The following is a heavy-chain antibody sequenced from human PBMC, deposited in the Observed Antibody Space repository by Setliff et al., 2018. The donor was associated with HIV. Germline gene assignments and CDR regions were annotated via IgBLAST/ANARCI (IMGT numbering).Heavy chain of an antibody. Sequence: ETLSLTCTVSGGSFSSYHWSWIRHRAGKGLEWIGHIYASGSTKYNPSLESRVTMSVDTSRTQFSLKLRSVTAADTAVYYCARVGVSGVPSTMDYYYYMDVWGKGTTVTVSS. CDR3: ARVGVSGVPSTMDYYYYMDV. CDR1: GGSFSSYH. V-gene: IGHV4-4*07. D-gene: IGHD3-10*01. CDR2: IYASGST. J-gene: IGHJ6*03.